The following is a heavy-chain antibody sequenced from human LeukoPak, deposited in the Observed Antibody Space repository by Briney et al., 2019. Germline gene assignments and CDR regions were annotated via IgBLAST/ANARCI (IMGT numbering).Heavy chain of an antibody. CDR2: IYYSGST. V-gene: IGHV4-59*01. Sequence: SETLFLTCTVSGGSISSYYWSWIRQPPGKGLEWIGYIYYSGSTNYNPSLKSRVTISVDTSKNQFSLKLSSVTAADTAVYYCARDRGQTDFWSGVNWFDPWGQGTLVTVSS. CDR3: ARDRGQTDFWSGVNWFDP. J-gene: IGHJ5*02. CDR1: GGSISSYY. D-gene: IGHD3-3*01.